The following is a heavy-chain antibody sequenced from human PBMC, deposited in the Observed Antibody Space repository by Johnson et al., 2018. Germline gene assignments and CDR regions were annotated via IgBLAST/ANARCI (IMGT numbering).Heavy chain of an antibody. CDR3: ARDPRRCLGMNS. V-gene: IGHV4-59*01. J-gene: IGHJ4*02. D-gene: IGHD3-16*01. CDR2: IYFSGNT. Sequence: QVQLQESGPGLVKPSETXSLICRVSGASMRGDYWNWIRQPPGRGLEWIGYIYFSGNTNYNTSLKSRVTISLDTSKKQFSLNLRSVIAADTAVYYCARDPRRCLGMNSWGQGTLVTVSS. CDR1: GASMRGDY.